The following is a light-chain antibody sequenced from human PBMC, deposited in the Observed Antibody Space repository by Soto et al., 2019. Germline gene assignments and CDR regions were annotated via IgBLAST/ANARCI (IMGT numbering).Light chain of an antibody. V-gene: IGKV3-15*01. CDR1: QSVSSN. Sequence: EIVMKQSPATLSVSPGERATLSCRASQSVSSNLAWYQQKPGQAPRLLIYGAATRATGLPARFRGSGSGTEFTLDISRLQSEDFEVYYCQQYNNWARTFGQGTKVDIK. J-gene: IGKJ1*01. CDR3: QQYNNWART. CDR2: GAA.